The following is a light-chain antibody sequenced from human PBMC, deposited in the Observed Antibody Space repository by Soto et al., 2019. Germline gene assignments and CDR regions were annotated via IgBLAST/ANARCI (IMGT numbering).Light chain of an antibody. CDR3: QQYGSVPLT. Sequence: EIVLTQSPGTLFLSPGEKATLSCRASESVSTNYLAWYQQKPGQAPRLLISGASSRATGIPDRFSGSGSGADFTLTINRLEPEDFAVYYCQQYGSVPLTFGGGTKVEIK. CDR2: GAS. J-gene: IGKJ4*01. V-gene: IGKV3-20*01. CDR1: ESVSTNY.